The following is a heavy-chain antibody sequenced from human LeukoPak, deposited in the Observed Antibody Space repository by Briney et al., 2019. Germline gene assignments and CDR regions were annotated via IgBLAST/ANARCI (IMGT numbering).Heavy chain of an antibody. Sequence: GGSLRLSCAASGFTFSSYEMNRVRQAPGKGLEWISYISGSGSTIYYADSVKGRFTISRDNAKNSVHLQMNSLRAGDTAVYYCATYIIGPTIDYWGQGTLVTVSS. V-gene: IGHV3-48*03. CDR1: GFTFSSYE. J-gene: IGHJ4*02. CDR3: ATYIIGPTIDY. CDR2: ISGSGSTI. D-gene: IGHD3/OR15-3a*01.